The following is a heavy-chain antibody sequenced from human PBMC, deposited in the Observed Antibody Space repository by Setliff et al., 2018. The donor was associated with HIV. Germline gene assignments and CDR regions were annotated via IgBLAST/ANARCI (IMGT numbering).Heavy chain of an antibody. J-gene: IGHJ4*02. Sequence: SETLSLTCAVSGGSMRSSGYSWTWIRQAPGKGLEWVGYIYYNGNAYYNPSLKSRVTISVDRSKNQFSLKLSSVTAADTAVYYCERGSQSTGYGIEHWGQGTLVTVSS. D-gene: IGHD5-12*01. CDR2: IYYNGNA. CDR3: ERGSQSTGYGIEH. V-gene: IGHV4-30-2*01. CDR1: GGSMRSSGYS.